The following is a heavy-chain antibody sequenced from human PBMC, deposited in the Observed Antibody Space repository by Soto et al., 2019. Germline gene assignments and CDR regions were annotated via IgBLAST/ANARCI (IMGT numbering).Heavy chain of an antibody. J-gene: IGHJ4*02. CDR2: TSGSASST. CDR3: AKNSSTWYPH. CDR1: GFTFSNSA. D-gene: IGHD6-13*01. Sequence: EVQLLESGGGLVQPGGSLRLSCAASGFTFSNSAMTWVRQAPGKGLEWVSATSGSASSTSYADSVKGRFIISRDNSKNTLYLQMNSLRAEATAVYYCAKNSSTWYPHWGQGTLVTVSS. V-gene: IGHV3-23*01.